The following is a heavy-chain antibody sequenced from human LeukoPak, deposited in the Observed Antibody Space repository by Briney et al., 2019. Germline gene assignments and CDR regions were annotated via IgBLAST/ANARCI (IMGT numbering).Heavy chain of an antibody. CDR2: ISGSGGST. Sequence: LSGGSLRLSCAASGFTFSSYGMSWVRQAPGKGLEWVSAISGSGGSTYYADSVKGRFTISRDNSKNTLYLQMNSLRAEDTAVYYCAKELSSGWYNLQNYYYMDVWGKGTTVTVSS. V-gene: IGHV3-23*01. J-gene: IGHJ6*03. CDR1: GFTFSSYG. CDR3: AKELSSGWYNLQNYYYMDV. D-gene: IGHD6-19*01.